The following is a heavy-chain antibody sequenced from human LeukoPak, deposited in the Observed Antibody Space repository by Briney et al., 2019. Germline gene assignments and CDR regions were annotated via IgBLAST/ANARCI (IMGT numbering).Heavy chain of an antibody. D-gene: IGHD3-10*01. CDR3: AGRWWFGLRENWFDP. Sequence: GGSLRLSCATSGFTFSMYWISWVRQAPGKGLEWVANINQDGSEKYYVDSVKGRFTISRDNAKNSLYLQMKSLRAEDTAVYYCAGRWWFGLRENWFDPWGQGTLVTVSS. CDR1: GFTFSMYW. CDR2: INQDGSEK. V-gene: IGHV3-7*01. J-gene: IGHJ5*02.